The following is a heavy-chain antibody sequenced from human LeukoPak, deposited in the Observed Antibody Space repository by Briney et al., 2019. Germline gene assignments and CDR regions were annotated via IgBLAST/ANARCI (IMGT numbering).Heavy chain of an antibody. CDR3: ARAAGYPYFDN. CDR1: GYTFTGYY. J-gene: IGHJ4*02. V-gene: IGHV1-2*04. Sequence: GASMKVSCKASGYTFTGYYMHWVRQAPGQGLEWMGWINPNSGGTNYAQKFQGWVTMTRDTSITAAYMELSRLRSDDTAVYYCARAAGYPYFDNWGQGTLVTVSS. CDR2: INPNSGGT. D-gene: IGHD5-18*01.